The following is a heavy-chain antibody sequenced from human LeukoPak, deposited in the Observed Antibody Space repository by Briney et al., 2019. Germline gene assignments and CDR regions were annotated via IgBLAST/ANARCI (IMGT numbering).Heavy chain of an antibody. Sequence: SETLSLTCAVYGGSFSGYYWSWIRQPPGKGLEWIGEINHSGSTNYNPSLESRVTISVDTSKNQFSLKLSSVTAVDTAVYYCARGYRQGDYSNYYSPFDYWGQGTLVTVSS. J-gene: IGHJ4*02. CDR3: ARGYRQGDYSNYYSPFDY. CDR2: INHSGST. D-gene: IGHD4-4*01. CDR1: GGSFSGYY. V-gene: IGHV4-34*01.